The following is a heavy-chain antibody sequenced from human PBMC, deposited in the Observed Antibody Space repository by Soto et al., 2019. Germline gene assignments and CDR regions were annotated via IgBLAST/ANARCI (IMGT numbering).Heavy chain of an antibody. J-gene: IGHJ4*02. CDR1: GGTFSTYA. CDR3: ASGIQLWLRRINNGYSG. CDR2: IIPMLGTV. D-gene: IGHD5-18*01. V-gene: IGHV1-69*12. Sequence: QVQLVQSGAEVKKPESSVKVSCKAPGGTFSTYAISWVRQAPGQGLEWMGGIIPMLGTVNYAQRFQDRVTITADESTNTVYMELSSLRSEDTAVYFCASGIQLWLRRINNGYSGWGQGTLVTVSS.